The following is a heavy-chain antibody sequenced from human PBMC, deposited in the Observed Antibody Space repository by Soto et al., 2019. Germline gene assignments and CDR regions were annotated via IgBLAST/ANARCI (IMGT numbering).Heavy chain of an antibody. CDR3: ARQRTSVVTQAYFDV. V-gene: IGHV4-39*01. CDR2: IYYSGST. D-gene: IGHD2-21*02. Sequence: ETPSLTFTVTGDSISSRSYYWGWIRQPPGKGLEWIGRIYYSGSTYNNPSLRSRVSMSIDTSKDQFSLKLKSVTAADTALYFCARQRTSVVTQAYFDVWGPG. CDR1: GDSISSRSYY. J-gene: IGHJ4*02.